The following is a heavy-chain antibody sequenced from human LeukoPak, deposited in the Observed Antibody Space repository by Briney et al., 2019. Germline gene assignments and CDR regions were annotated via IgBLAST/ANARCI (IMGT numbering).Heavy chain of an antibody. V-gene: IGHV3-21*01. Sequence: GGSLRLSCAASGFTFSRFEMNWVHQAPGKGLEWVSSISSSSSYIYYADSVKGRFTISRDNSKNTLYLQMNSLRAEDTAVYYCAKKFNYYGSGSYLDDAFDIWGQGTMVTVSS. CDR1: GFTFSRFE. J-gene: IGHJ3*02. CDR3: AKKFNYYGSGSYLDDAFDI. CDR2: ISSSSSYI. D-gene: IGHD3-10*01.